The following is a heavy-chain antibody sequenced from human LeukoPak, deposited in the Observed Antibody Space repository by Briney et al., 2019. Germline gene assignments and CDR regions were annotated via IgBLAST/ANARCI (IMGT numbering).Heavy chain of an antibody. J-gene: IGHJ4*02. V-gene: IGHV4-39*01. CDR3: ASGYSGYDSTAFDY. D-gene: IGHD5-12*01. CDR1: GGSISSSSYY. Sequence: PSETLSLTCTVSGGSISSSSYYWGWIRQPPGKGLEWIGSIYYSGSTYYNPSLKSRVTISVDTSKNQFSLKLSSVTAADTAVYYCASGYSGYDSTAFDYWGQGSLVTASS. CDR2: IYYSGST.